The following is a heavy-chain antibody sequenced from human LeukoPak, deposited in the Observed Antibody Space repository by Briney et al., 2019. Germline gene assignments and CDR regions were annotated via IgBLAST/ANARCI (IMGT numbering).Heavy chain of an antibody. D-gene: IGHD3-22*01. Sequence: SEPLSLTFPVAGGSISSYYWSWIRRPAGKGVEWIGRIYTSGSSNYNPSLKSRVTMSVDTSKNQFSLKLSSVTAADTAVYYCARGGGSYYDSSGYYLAYWGQGTLVTVSS. CDR2: IYTSGSS. CDR1: GGSISSYY. CDR3: ARGGGSYYDSSGYYLAY. V-gene: IGHV4-4*07. J-gene: IGHJ4*02.